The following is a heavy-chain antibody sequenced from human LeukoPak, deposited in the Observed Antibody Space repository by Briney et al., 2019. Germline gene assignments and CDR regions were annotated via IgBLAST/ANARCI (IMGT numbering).Heavy chain of an antibody. Sequence: GGSLILSCAASGFTFSSYAMSWVRQAPGKGLEWVSAISGSGGSTYNADSVKGRFTMSRDNSKNTLYLQMNSLRAEDTAVYFCAKNRYQLPIGFDYWGQGTLVTVSS. CDR2: ISGSGGST. CDR1: GFTFSSYA. D-gene: IGHD2-2*01. J-gene: IGHJ4*02. V-gene: IGHV3-23*01. CDR3: AKNRYQLPIGFDY.